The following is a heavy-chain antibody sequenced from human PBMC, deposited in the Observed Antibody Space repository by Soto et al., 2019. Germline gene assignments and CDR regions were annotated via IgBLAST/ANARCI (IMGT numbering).Heavy chain of an antibody. CDR2: IYYSGST. D-gene: IGHD6-6*01. CDR1: GGSISSSSCY. Sequence: QLQLQESGPGLVKPSETLSLTCTVSGGSISSSSCYWGWIRQPPGKGLEWIGSIYYSGSTYYNPSLKSRVTISVDTSKNQFSLKLSSVTAADTAVYYCARLLGIAARPVQFDYWGQGTLVTVSS. J-gene: IGHJ4*02. CDR3: ARLLGIAARPVQFDY. V-gene: IGHV4-39*01.